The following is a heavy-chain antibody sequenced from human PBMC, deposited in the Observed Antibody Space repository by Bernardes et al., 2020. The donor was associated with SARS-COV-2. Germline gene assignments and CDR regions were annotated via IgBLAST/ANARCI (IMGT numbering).Heavy chain of an antibody. V-gene: IGHV3-21*01. Sequence: GSLRLSCRASGFTFSTYDMNWVRQAPGKGLEWVSSISSSHSISYANSVKGRFAISRDNAQNSLYLQLSNLRDEDTAVYFCARGCSSCLISYYGMDVWGQGTAVTVSS. J-gene: IGHJ6*02. CDR1: GFTFSTYD. CDR3: ARGCSSCLISYYGMDV. CDR2: ISSSHSI. D-gene: IGHD3-10*01.